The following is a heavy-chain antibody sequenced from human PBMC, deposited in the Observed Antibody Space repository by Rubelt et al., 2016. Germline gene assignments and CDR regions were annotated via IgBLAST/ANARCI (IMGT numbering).Heavy chain of an antibody. J-gene: IGHJ6*02. Sequence: EVQLVESGGGLVQPGGSLTLSCSASGFTFSSFAMHWVRQAPGKGLEYVSGISNNGGGTYYTDSVKCRFTISRDNSKNTLYLQMSSLRAEDTAVYHCVNSVSSYGMDVWGQGTTVTVSS. V-gene: IGHV3-64D*09. CDR2: ISNNGGGT. D-gene: IGHD3-10*01. CDR3: VNSVSSYGMDV. CDR1: GFTFSSFA.